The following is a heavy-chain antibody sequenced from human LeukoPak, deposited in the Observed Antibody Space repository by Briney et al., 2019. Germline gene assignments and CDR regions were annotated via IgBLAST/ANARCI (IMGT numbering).Heavy chain of an antibody. CDR2: ISYDGSNK. CDR1: GFTFSSYA. CDR3: ARDGRRYYDFWSGYSPLDY. D-gene: IGHD3-3*01. J-gene: IGHJ4*02. Sequence: PGGSLRLSCAASGFTFSSYAMHWVRQAPGKGREGVAGISYDGSNKYYADSVKGRFTISRDNSKNTLYLQMNSLRAEDTAVYYCARDGRRYYDFWSGYSPLDYWGQGTLVTVSS. V-gene: IGHV3-30*01.